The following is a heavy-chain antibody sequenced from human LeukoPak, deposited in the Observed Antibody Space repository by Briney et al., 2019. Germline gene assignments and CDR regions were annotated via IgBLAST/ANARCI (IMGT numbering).Heavy chain of an antibody. V-gene: IGHV4-61*02. D-gene: IGHD6-13*01. J-gene: IGHJ4*02. Sequence: ASETLSLTCTVSGGSISSGSYYWSWIRQPAGKGLEYIGRIYTSGSTNYNPSLKSRVTMSVDTSKNQFSLKLSSVTAADTAVYYCARDVVAAAGTWDYWGQGTLVTVSS. CDR2: IYTSGST. CDR1: GGSISSGSYY. CDR3: ARDVVAAAGTWDY.